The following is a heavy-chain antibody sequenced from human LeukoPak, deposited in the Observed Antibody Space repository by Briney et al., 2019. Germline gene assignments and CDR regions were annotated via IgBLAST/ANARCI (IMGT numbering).Heavy chain of an antibody. V-gene: IGHV4-34*01. Sequence: PSETLSLTCAVYGGSFSGYYWSWIRQPPGKGLEWIGSIYYSGSTYYNPSLKSRVTISVDTSKNQFSLKLSSVTAADTAVYYCARHDYSNYENWFDPWGQGTLVTVSS. CDR3: ARHDYSNYENWFDP. CDR1: GGSFSGYY. D-gene: IGHD4-11*01. CDR2: IYYSGST. J-gene: IGHJ5*02.